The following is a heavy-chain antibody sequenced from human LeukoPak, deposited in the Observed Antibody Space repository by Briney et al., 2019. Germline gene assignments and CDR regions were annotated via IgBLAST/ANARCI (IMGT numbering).Heavy chain of an antibody. D-gene: IGHD5-18*01. CDR1: GGSFSGYY. CDR2: INHSGST. CDR3: ARKLYTAMAYFDY. V-gene: IGHV4-34*01. Sequence: SESLSLTCAVYGGSFSGYYWSWIRQPPGKGLEWIGEINHSGSTNYNPSLKSRVTISVDTSKNQFSLKLSSVTAADTAVYYCARKLYTAMAYFDYWGQGTLVTVSS. J-gene: IGHJ4*02.